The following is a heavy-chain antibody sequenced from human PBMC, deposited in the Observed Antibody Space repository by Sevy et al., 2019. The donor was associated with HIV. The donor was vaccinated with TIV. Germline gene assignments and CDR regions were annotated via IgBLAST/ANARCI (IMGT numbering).Heavy chain of an antibody. J-gene: IGHJ3*02. CDR2: ISSDGSNE. V-gene: IGHV3-30*03. CDR1: GFTFRTYG. CDR3: AIYCLTSTCYSSYEI. D-gene: IGHD2-2*01. Sequence: GGSLRLSCAASGFTFRTYGMHWVRQAPGKGPEWVALISSDGSNEYYADSVRDRFTISGDNSKNTLFLQMNSLSPEDTAVYYCAIYCLTSTCYSSYEIWGQGTMVTVSS.